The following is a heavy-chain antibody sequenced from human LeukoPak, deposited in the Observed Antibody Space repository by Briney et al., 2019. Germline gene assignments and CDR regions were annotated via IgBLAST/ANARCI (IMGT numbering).Heavy chain of an antibody. J-gene: IGHJ4*02. CDR2: IKQDGSEK. Sequence: GGSLRLSCAASGFTFSSYWMSWVRQAPGKGLEWVANIKQDGSEKYYVDSVKGRFTISRDNAKDSLYLQMNSLRADDTAVYYCARDGFYGSGSDFDSWGQGTLVTVSS. V-gene: IGHV3-7*01. D-gene: IGHD3-10*01. CDR1: GFTFSSYW. CDR3: ARDGFYGSGSDFDS.